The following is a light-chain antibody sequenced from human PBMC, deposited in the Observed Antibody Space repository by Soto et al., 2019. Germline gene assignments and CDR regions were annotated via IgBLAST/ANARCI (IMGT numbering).Light chain of an antibody. Sequence: QSALTQPRSVSGSPGQSVTISCTGTSSDVGGYNYVSWYQQHPGKAPKLMIYDVSKRPSGVPDRFSGSKSGNTASLTISGLQAEDEADYYCCSYAGNYTYVFGIGTKLTVL. CDR2: DVS. V-gene: IGLV2-11*01. CDR1: SSDVGGYNY. CDR3: CSYAGNYTYV. J-gene: IGLJ1*01.